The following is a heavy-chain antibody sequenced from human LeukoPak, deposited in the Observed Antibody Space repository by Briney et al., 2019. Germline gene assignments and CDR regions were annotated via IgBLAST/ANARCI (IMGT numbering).Heavy chain of an antibody. CDR3: ARAPRYYYDSSGYYTGYYFDT. D-gene: IGHD3-22*01. J-gene: IGHJ4*02. V-gene: IGHV3-7*01. CDR1: GFTFSTFW. Sequence: GGSLRLSCAASGFTFSTFWMSWVRQAPGKGLEWVANIKHDGSEKHYVDSVKGRFTIYRDNAKNSLYLEMNSLRAEDTAVYYCARAPRYYYDSSGYYTGYYFDTWGQGTLATVSS. CDR2: IKHDGSEK.